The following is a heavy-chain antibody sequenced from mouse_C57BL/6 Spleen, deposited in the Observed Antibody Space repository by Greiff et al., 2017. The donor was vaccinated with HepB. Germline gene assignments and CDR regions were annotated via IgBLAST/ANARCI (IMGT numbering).Heavy chain of an antibody. CDR2: IDPANGNT. J-gene: IGHJ3*01. V-gene: IGHV14-3*01. Sequence: EVQGVESVAELVRPGASVKLSCTASGFNIKNTYMHWVKQRPEQGLEWIGRIDPANGNTKYAPKFQGKATITADTSSNTAYLQLSSLTSEDTAIYYCARGFYYDYDGLAYWGQGTLVTVSA. CDR3: ARGFYYDYDGLAY. D-gene: IGHD2-4*01. CDR1: GFNIKNTY.